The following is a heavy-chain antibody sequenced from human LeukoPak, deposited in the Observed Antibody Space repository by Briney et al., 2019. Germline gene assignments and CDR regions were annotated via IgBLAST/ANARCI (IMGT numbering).Heavy chain of an antibody. CDR2: IYHSGST. D-gene: IGHD2-2*01. CDR3: ARDHCSSTSCLLDY. V-gene: IGHV4-38-2*02. CDR1: GGSISSYY. Sequence: SETLSLTCTVSGGSISSYYWGWIRQPPGKGLEWIGSIYHSGSTYYTPSLKSRVTISVDTSKNQFSLKLSSVTAADTAVYYCARDHCSSTSCLLDYWGQGTLVTVSS. J-gene: IGHJ4*02.